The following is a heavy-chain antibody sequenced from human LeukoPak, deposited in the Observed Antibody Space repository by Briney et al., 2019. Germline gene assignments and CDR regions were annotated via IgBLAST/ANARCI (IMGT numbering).Heavy chain of an antibody. CDR2: NYYSGST. CDR3: AGAHCGGDCYSGRAFDI. V-gene: IGHV4-59*01. J-gene: IGHJ3*02. CDR1: GGAISSYY. Sequence: SETLSLTCTVSGGAISSYYWSWIRQPPGKGLGWSGYNYYSGSTNYNPSLKSRVTISVDTSKNQLSLKLSSVTAADTAVYYCAGAHCGGDCYSGRAFDIWGQGTMVTVSS. D-gene: IGHD2-21*02.